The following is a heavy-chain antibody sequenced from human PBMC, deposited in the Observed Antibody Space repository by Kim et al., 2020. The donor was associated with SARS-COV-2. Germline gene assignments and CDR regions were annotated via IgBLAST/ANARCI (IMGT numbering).Heavy chain of an antibody. CDR2: IYSGGST. J-gene: IGHJ2*01. CDR3: ARVHDRPFWYFDL. V-gene: IGHV4-61*02. CDR1: GGSISSGSYY. D-gene: IGHD3-22*01. Sequence: SETLSLTCTVSGGSISSGSYYWTWVRQAAGKGLEWVGRIYSGGSTHYNPSLKSRVTMSIDTSKKQFSLRLTSVTAADTAVYYCARVHDRPFWYFDLWGRGALVTVSS.